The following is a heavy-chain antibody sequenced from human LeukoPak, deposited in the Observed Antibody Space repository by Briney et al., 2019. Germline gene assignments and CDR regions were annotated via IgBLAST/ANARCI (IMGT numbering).Heavy chain of an antibody. Sequence: SGGSLRLSCAASGFTFSSYAMHWVRQAPGKGLEWVAVISYDGSNKYYADSVEGRFTTSRDNSKNTLYLQMNSLRAEDTAVYYCANQKAGYFDYWGQGTLVTVSS. CDR3: ANQKAGYFDY. CDR2: ISYDGSNK. J-gene: IGHJ4*02. V-gene: IGHV3-30-3*01. D-gene: IGHD6-13*01. CDR1: GFTFSSYA.